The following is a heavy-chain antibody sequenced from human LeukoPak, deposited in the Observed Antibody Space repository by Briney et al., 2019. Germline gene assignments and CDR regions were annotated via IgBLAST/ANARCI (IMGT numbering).Heavy chain of an antibody. Sequence: PGGSLRLSCAASGFTFSSYAMSWVRQAPGKGLEWVSAISGSGGSTYYADSVKGRFTISRDNSKNTLYLQMNSLRAEDTAVYYCAKDFRTDNLYSNYYFDYWGQGTLVTVSS. V-gene: IGHV3-23*01. D-gene: IGHD4-11*01. CDR3: AKDFRTDNLYSNYYFDY. CDR2: ISGSGGST. J-gene: IGHJ4*02. CDR1: GFTFSSYA.